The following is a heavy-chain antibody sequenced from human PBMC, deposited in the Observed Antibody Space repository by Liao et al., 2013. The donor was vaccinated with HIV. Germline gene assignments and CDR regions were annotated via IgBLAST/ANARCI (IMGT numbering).Heavy chain of an antibody. CDR2: IYYSGST. V-gene: IGHV4-39*07. CDR1: GGSISSSSYY. D-gene: IGHD2-2*02. J-gene: IGHJ3*02. CDR3: ARSRGTSCYIRRSKDACGAFDI. Sequence: QLQLQESGPGLVKPSETLSLICTVSGGSISSSSYYWGWIRQPPGKGLEWIGSIYYSGSTYYNPSLKSRVTISVDTSKNQFSLKLSSVTAADTAVYYCARSRGTSCYIRRSKDACGAFDIWGQGTMVTVSS.